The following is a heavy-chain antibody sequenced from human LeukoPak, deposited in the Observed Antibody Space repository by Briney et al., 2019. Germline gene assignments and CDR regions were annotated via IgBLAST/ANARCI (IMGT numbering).Heavy chain of an antibody. CDR1: GFTFSNAW. CDR3: ARCGGSGSYFFDY. Sequence: GGSLRLSCTASGFTFSNAWMSWVRQAPGKGLEWVGRIKSKPAGGSTDYAAPIKGRFTISRDDSKNTLYLQMNSLRAEDTAVYYCARCGGSGSYFFDYWGQGTLVTVSS. J-gene: IGHJ4*02. D-gene: IGHD1-26*01. V-gene: IGHV3-15*01. CDR2: IKSKPAGGST.